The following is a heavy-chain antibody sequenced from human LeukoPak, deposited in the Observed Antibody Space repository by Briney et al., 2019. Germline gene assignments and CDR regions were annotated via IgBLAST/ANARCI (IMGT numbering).Heavy chain of an antibody. CDR2: IYYSGST. V-gene: IGHV4-30-4*01. Sequence: PSETLSLTCTVSGGSISSGDYYWSWIRQPPGKGLEWIGYIYYSGSTYYNPSPKSRVTISVDMSKNQFSLKLSSVTAADTAVYYCARAGYLYYYYYGMDVWGKGTTVTVSS. J-gene: IGHJ6*04. CDR3: ARAGYLYYYYYGMDV. D-gene: IGHD6-25*01. CDR1: GGSISSGDYY.